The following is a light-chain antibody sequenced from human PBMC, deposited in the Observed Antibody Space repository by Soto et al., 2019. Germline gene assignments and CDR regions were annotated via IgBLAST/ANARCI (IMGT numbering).Light chain of an antibody. J-gene: IGKJ1*01. CDR1: QVISSY. CDR2: KAS. Sequence: DIQLTQSPSFLSASVGDRVTITCRASQVISSYLAWYQQKPGKAPKLMIYKASSLESGVPSRFSGSGSGTEFTLTISSLKTDDFATYYCQQYKSYSRTFGQGTKVDIK. CDR3: QQYKSYSRT. V-gene: IGKV1-5*03.